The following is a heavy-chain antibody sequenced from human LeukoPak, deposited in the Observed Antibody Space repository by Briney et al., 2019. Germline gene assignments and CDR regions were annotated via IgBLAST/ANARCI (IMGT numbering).Heavy chain of an antibody. J-gene: IGHJ4*02. D-gene: IGHD2-15*01. Sequence: GGSLRLSCAASGFTFSSYGMHWVRQAPGKGLEWVAVIWYDGSNKYYADSVKGRFTISRDNSKNTLYLQMNSLRAEDTAVYYCARANYCSGGSCYSVVYFDYWGQGTLVTVSS. CDR2: IWYDGSNK. CDR1: GFTFSSYG. V-gene: IGHV3-33*01. CDR3: ARANYCSGGSCYSVVYFDY.